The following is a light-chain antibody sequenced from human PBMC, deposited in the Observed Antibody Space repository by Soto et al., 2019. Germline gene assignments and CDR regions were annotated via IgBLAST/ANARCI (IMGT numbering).Light chain of an antibody. CDR3: SSYAGSNNLV. V-gene: IGLV2-8*01. Sequence: QSALTQPPSASGSPGQSVTISCTGTSSDVGGYNYVSWYQQHPGKAPKLVIYEVNKRPSGVPDHFSGSKSGNTASLTVSGLQAEDEADYYCSSYAGSNNLVFGGGTKVTVL. CDR2: EVN. J-gene: IGLJ2*01. CDR1: SSDVGGYNY.